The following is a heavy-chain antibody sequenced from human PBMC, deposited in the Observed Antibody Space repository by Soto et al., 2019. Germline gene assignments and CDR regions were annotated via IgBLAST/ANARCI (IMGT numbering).Heavy chain of an antibody. J-gene: IGHJ4*02. CDR1: GFTFSSYD. V-gene: IGHV3-13*01. Sequence: GGSLRLSCAASGFTFSSYDMHWVRQATGKGLEWVSAIGTAGDTYYPGSVKGRFTISRENAKNSLYLQMNSLRAEDTAVYYCARSLTPGIGFDYWGQGTLVTVSS. CDR2: IGTAGDT. CDR3: ARSLTPGIGFDY. D-gene: IGHD6-13*01.